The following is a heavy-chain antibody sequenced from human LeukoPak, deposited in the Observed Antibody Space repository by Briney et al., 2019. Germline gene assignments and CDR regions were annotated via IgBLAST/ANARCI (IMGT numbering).Heavy chain of an antibody. CDR1: GGSISSSSYF. V-gene: IGHV4-39*01. CDR3: FLLGGTGTFDY. D-gene: IGHD3-9*01. CDR2: FFHTGST. J-gene: IGHJ4*02. Sequence: SETLSLTCTVSGGSISSSSYFWGWIRQPPGKGLEWIGSFFHTGSTYYNPSLKSRVTISVDTSKNQFSLRLSSVTAADTAVYFCFLLGGTGTFDYWGQGTLVTASS.